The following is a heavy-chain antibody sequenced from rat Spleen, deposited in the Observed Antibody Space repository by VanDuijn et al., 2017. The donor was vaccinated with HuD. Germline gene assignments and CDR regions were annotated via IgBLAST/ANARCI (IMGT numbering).Heavy chain of an antibody. CDR1: GYSITNNY. J-gene: IGHJ1*01. D-gene: IGHD1-10*01. CDR3: ASITSYWYFDL. V-gene: IGHV3-1*01. Sequence: EVQLQESGPGLVKPSQSISLTCSVTGYSITNNYWGWIRKFPGNEMDWIGHISYSGSSNYRPSLKSRISFSRDTSRNQFFLQLNSVTTEDTATYYCASITSYWYFDLWGPGTMVTVSS. CDR2: ISYSGSS.